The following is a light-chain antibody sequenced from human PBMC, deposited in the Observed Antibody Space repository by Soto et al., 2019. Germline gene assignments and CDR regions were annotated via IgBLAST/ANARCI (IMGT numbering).Light chain of an antibody. CDR3: SSYTSSSTLGV. CDR1: SSDVGGYNY. Sequence: QSALTQPASVSGSPGQSXTISCTGTSSDVGGYNYVSWYQQHPGKAPKLMIYEVSNRPSGVSNRFSGSKSGNTASLTISGLQAEDEADYYCSSYTSSSTLGVFGTGTKLTVL. J-gene: IGLJ1*01. V-gene: IGLV2-14*01. CDR2: EVS.